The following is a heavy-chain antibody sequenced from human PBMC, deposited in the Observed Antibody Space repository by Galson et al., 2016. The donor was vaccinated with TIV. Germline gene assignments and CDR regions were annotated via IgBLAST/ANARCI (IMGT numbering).Heavy chain of an antibody. D-gene: IGHD5-18*01. CDR2: IIPLFRTT. J-gene: IGHJ6*02. Sequence: SVKVSCKASGGTFSSYVFNWVRLAPGQGLEWMGGIIPLFRTTNYAQKFQGRVTITADKSTNTAYMELNSLKYGDTAVYYCANDRNTAFDTYHYYYGMDVWGQGTTVIVSS. CDR3: ANDRNTAFDTYHYYYGMDV. V-gene: IGHV1-69*06. CDR1: GGTFSSYV.